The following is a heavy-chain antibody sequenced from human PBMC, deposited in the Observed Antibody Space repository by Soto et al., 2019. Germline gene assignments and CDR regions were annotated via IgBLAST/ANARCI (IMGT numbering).Heavy chain of an antibody. J-gene: IGHJ5*02. CDR2: IYYSGST. D-gene: IGHD6-13*01. Sequence: SETLSLTCTVSGGSISSGGYYWSWIRQHPGKGLEWIGYIYYSGSTYYNPSLKSRVTISVDTSKNQFSLKLSSVTAADTAVYYCARGLSKATLAAAGNWFDPWGQGTLVTV. CDR3: ARGLSKATLAAAGNWFDP. CDR1: GGSISSGGYY. V-gene: IGHV4-31*03.